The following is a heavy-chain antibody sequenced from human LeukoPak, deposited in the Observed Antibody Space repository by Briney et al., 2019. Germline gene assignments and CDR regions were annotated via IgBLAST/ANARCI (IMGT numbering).Heavy chain of an antibody. CDR2: IRYDGSNK. J-gene: IGHJ4*02. D-gene: IGHD1-26*01. CDR1: GFTFSSYG. Sequence: PGGSLRLSSAASGFTFSSYGVHWVRQAPGKGLEWVAFIRYDGSNKYYADTLKGRFTISRDNSKNTLYLQMNSLRAEDTAVYYCAKQRYSGSYSEFDYWGQGSLVTVSS. CDR3: AKQRYSGSYSEFDY. V-gene: IGHV3-30*02.